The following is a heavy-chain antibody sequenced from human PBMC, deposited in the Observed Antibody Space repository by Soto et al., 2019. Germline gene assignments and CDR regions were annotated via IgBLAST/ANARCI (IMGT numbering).Heavy chain of an antibody. J-gene: IGHJ4*02. D-gene: IGHD5-12*01. CDR1: GFTFSIYT. Sequence: GGSLRLSCAASGFTFSIYTMHWVRQAPGKGLEWVALIWYDGSKGYYADSVKGRFTISRDFSKNTLYLQMNSLGAEDTALYYCARDLSPSGYDQAPSFEYWGQGTQVTVSS. CDR2: IWYDGSKG. V-gene: IGHV3-33*01. CDR3: ARDLSPSGYDQAPSFEY.